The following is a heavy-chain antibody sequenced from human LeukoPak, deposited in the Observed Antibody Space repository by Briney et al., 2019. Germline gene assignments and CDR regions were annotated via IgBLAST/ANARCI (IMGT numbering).Heavy chain of an antibody. Sequence: SETLSLTCTVSGGSISSSYWSWIRQPPGKGLEWIGYIYYTGSTTYNPSLKSRVTISVDTSENQFSLKLSSVTAADTAVYYCARVGYCSGGSCYLPDYWGQGTLVTVSS. CDR1: GGSISSSY. J-gene: IGHJ4*02. CDR2: IYYTGST. V-gene: IGHV4-59*08. D-gene: IGHD2-15*01. CDR3: ARVGYCSGGSCYLPDY.